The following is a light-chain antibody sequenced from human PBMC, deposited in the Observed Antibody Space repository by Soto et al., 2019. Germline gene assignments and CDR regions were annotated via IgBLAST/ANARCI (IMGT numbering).Light chain of an antibody. CDR1: QGISNY. CDR3: QKYNSAPWT. J-gene: IGKJ1*01. CDR2: AAS. Sequence: DIQMTQSPSSLSASVGDRVTITCRASQGISNYLSWYQQKPGKVPKLLIYAASTLQSGVPSRFSGSGSGTDFTLTICSLQPEDVATYYGQKYNSAPWTFGQGTKVEIK. V-gene: IGKV1-27*01.